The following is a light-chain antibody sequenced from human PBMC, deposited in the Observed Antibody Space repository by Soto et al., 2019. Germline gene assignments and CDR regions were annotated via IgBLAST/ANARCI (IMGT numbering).Light chain of an antibody. V-gene: IGLV2-14*01. Sequence: QSALTQPASVSGSPGQSITISCTGTSSDVGGYNYVSWYQQHPGKAPKLMICEVSNRPSGVSNRFSGSKSGNTASLTISGLQAEDEADYYCSSYPSSSTRVFGGGTKLTVL. CDR3: SSYPSSSTRV. J-gene: IGLJ2*01. CDR2: EVS. CDR1: SSDVGGYNY.